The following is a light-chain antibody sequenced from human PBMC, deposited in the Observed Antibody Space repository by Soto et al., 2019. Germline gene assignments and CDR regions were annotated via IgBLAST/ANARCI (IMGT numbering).Light chain of an antibody. CDR1: SSDVGAYDF. Sequence: QSALTQPASVSGSPGQSITISCTGTSSDVGAYDFVSWYQQHPGKTPKLMIYEVSFRPSGVSTRFSGSKSSNTASLTISGLQADDEADYYCTSYTSSSTLVFGGGTQLTVL. J-gene: IGLJ2*01. CDR3: TSYTSSSTLV. V-gene: IGLV2-14*01. CDR2: EVS.